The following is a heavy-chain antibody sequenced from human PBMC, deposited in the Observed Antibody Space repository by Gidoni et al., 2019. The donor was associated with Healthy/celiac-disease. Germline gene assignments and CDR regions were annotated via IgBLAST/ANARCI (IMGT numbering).Heavy chain of an antibody. V-gene: IGHV3-23*01. J-gene: IGHJ4*02. CDR2: ISGSGGST. CDR3: AKDDSNYVRYYFDY. CDR1: GFPFSSPA. D-gene: IGHD4-4*01. Sequence: EVQLLESGGGLVQPGGSLRLSCAAAGFPFSSPAMCWVRQAPGKGLEWVSAISGSGGSTYYADSVKGRFTISRDNSKNTLYLQMNSLRAEDTAVYYCAKDDSNYVRYYFDYWGQGTLVTVSS.